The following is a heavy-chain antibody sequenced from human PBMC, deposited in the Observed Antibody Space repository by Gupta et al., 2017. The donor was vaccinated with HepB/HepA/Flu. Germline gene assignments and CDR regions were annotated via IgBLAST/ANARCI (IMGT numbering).Heavy chain of an antibody. CDR2: INHSGST. D-gene: IGHD3-10*01. J-gene: IGHJ4*02. Sequence: QVQLQQWCAGLLKPSETLSLTCALYGGSFSGYYWSWIGQPPGKGLEWIGEINHSGSTNYNPSLKSRVTISVDTSKNQFSLKLSSVTAADTAVYYCARGLMVRGPKGRPYYFDYWGQGTLVTVSS. CDR3: ARGLMVRGPKGRPYYFDY. CDR1: GGSFSGYY. V-gene: IGHV4-34*01.